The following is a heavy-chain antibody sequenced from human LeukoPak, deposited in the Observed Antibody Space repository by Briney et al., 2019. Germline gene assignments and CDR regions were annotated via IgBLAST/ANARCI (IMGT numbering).Heavy chain of an antibody. CDR2: INHSGST. CDR1: GGSFSGYY. CDR3: ARYYYGSGSYYRKPGFDY. J-gene: IGHJ4*02. V-gene: IGHV4-34*01. D-gene: IGHD3-10*01. Sequence: SETLSLTCAVYGGSFSGYYWSWIRQPPGKGLKWIGEINHSGSTNYNPSLKSRVTISVDTSKNQFSLKLSSVTAAYTAVYYCARYYYGSGSYYRKPGFDYWGQGTLVTVSS.